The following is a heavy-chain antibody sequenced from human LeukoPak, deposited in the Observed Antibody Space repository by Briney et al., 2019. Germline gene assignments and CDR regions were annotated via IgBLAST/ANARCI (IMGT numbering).Heavy chain of an antibody. CDR2: IKQDGSEK. J-gene: IGHJ4*02. CDR3: ASSGAPVVTDPIDY. V-gene: IGHV3-7*01. CDR1: GFTFSSYW. Sequence: GGSLRLSCAASGFTFSSYWMSWVRQAPGKGLEWVANIKQDGSEKYYVDSVKGRFTISRDNAKNSLYLQMNSLRAEDTAVYYCASSGAPVVTDPIDYWGQGTLVTVSS. D-gene: IGHD4-23*01.